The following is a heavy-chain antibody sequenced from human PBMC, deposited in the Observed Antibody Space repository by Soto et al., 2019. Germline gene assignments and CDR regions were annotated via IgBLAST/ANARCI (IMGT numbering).Heavy chain of an antibody. CDR2: ISYDGSNK. CDR1: GFTFSSYG. CDR3: ALNVVVVAAKGN. Sequence: PGGSLRLSCAASGFTFSSYGMHWVRQAPGKGLEWVAVISYDGSNKYYADSVKGRFTISRDNSKNTLYLQMNSLRAEDTAVYYCALNVVVVAAKGNWGQGTLVTVSS. V-gene: IGHV3-30*03. D-gene: IGHD2-15*01. J-gene: IGHJ4*02.